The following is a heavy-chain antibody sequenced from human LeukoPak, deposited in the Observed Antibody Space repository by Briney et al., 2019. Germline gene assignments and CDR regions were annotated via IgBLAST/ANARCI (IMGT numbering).Heavy chain of an antibody. D-gene: IGHD2-15*01. CDR3: ARSDTYCSGGSCPPNTFDALDI. V-gene: IGHV4-59*01. CDR1: GGSISSYY. J-gene: IGHJ3*02. CDR2: IYYSGST. Sequence: HPSETLSLTCTVSGGSISSYYWSWIRQPPGKGLEWIGYIYYSGSTNYNPSLKSRVTISIDTSKDQFSLKLSSVTAADTAVYYCARSDTYCSGGSCPPNTFDALDIWGQGTMVTVSS.